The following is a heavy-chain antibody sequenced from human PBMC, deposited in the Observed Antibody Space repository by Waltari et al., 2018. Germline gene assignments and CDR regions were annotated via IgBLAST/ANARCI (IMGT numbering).Heavy chain of an antibody. CDR3: VKDRWAAAAFDY. J-gene: IGHJ4*02. Sequence: EVQLLESGGGLVQPGGSLRLSCAASGFTFSSYAMSWVRQAPGKGPEWVSLITGSGGSTYYADSVKGRFTISRDNSKNTMYLQMNSLRAEDTAVYYCVKDRWAAAAFDYWGQGTLVTVSS. CDR1: GFTFSSYA. CDR2: ITGSGGST. V-gene: IGHV3-23*01. D-gene: IGHD6-13*01.